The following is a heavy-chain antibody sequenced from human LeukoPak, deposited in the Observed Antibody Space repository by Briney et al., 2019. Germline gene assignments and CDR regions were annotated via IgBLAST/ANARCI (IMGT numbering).Heavy chain of an antibody. J-gene: IGHJ4*02. Sequence: SETLSLTCAVYGGSFSGYYWSWIRQPPGKGLEWIGEINHSGITNYNPSLKSRVTISVDTSKNQFSLKLSSVTAADTAVYYCARETGYYGSGSGIDNWGQGTLVTVSS. CDR3: ARETGYYGSGSGIDN. V-gene: IGHV4-34*01. CDR1: GGSFSGYY. CDR2: INHSGIT. D-gene: IGHD3-10*01.